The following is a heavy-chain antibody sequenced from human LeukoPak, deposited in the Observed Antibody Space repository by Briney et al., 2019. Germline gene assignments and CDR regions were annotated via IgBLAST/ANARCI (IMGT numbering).Heavy chain of an antibody. CDR3: ARSTQGYLNWFDP. Sequence: ASVKVSCKASGGTFSSYAISWVRQAPGQGLEWMGGIIPIFGTANYAQKFQGRVTITADKSTSTAYMELSSLRSEDTAVYYCARSTQGYLNWFDPWGQGTLVTVSS. CDR1: GGTFSSYA. CDR2: IIPIFGTA. D-gene: IGHD1-1*01. V-gene: IGHV1-69*06. J-gene: IGHJ5*02.